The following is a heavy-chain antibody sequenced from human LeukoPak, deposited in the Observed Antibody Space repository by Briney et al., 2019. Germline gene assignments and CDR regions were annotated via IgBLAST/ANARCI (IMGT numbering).Heavy chain of an antibody. J-gene: IGHJ6*02. V-gene: IGHV3-30*03. CDR1: EFTFSSYS. D-gene: IGHD6-6*01. CDR3: ARGDEYGSSSMYYYHGMDV. CDR2: ISYDGSNR. Sequence: GGSLRLSCAASEFTFSSYSMNWVRQAPGKGLEWVALISYDGSNRYYADSVKGRFTLSRDNSKDTLFLQMNSLRAEDTAVYYCARGDEYGSSSMYYYHGMDVWGQGTTVTVSS.